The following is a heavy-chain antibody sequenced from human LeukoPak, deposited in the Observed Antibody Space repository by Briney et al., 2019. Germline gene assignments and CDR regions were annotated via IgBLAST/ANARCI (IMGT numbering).Heavy chain of an antibody. Sequence: SETLSLTCTVSGCSISSGGNYWSWIRQPPGKGLDWIGNIYYSGSTYYNLSLKSTVTISVDTSKNQFSLKLSSVTAADTAVYYCARDEVVVVPAAMGDTYYYYGMDVWGQGTTVTVSS. CDR1: GCSISSGGNY. V-gene: IGHV4-31*01. CDR3: ARDEVVVVPAAMGDTYYYYGMDV. D-gene: IGHD2-2*01. CDR2: IYYSGST. J-gene: IGHJ6*02.